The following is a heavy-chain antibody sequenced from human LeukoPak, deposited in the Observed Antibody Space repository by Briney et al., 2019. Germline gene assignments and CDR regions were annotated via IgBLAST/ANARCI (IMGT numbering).Heavy chain of an antibody. CDR1: GFTFSSYG. Sequence: KSGGSLRLSCAASGFTFSSYGMHWVRQAPGKGLEWVSSISRSSAYIYYADSVKGRFTISRDNAKNSLYLQMNSLRAEDTAVYYCASFPPYMVRTDAFDIWGQGTMVTVSS. D-gene: IGHD3-10*01. J-gene: IGHJ3*02. CDR3: ASFPPYMVRTDAFDI. V-gene: IGHV3-21*01. CDR2: ISRSSAYI.